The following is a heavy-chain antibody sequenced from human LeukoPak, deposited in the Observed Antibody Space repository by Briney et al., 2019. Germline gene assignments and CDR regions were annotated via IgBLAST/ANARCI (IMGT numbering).Heavy chain of an antibody. CDR1: GGSISSGPYF. CDR2: IYTSGST. V-gene: IGHV4-61*02. J-gene: IGHJ4*02. D-gene: IGHD3-10*01. CDR3: ARRGSGAFDY. Sequence: MTSETLSLTCSVSGGSISSGPYFWSWIRQPAGKGLEWIGRIYTSGSTNYNPSLKSRVTISVDTSKNQFSLKLSSVTAADTAVYYCARRGSGAFDYWGQGTLVTVSS.